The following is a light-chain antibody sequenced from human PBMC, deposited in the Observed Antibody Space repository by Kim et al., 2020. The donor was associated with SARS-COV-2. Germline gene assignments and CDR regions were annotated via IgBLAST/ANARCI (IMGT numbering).Light chain of an antibody. CDR2: QDS. CDR1: KLGDRY. Sequence: VPPGQTASITCSGDKLGDRYACWYQQKPGQSPVLVIYQDSKRPSGIPERFSGSNSGNTATLTISGTQAMDEADYYCQAWDSSTGVFGGGTQLTVL. CDR3: QAWDSSTGV. J-gene: IGLJ2*01. V-gene: IGLV3-1*01.